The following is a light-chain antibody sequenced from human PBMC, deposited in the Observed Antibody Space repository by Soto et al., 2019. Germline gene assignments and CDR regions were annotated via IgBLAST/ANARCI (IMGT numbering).Light chain of an antibody. V-gene: IGKV1-9*01. CDR1: QGISSY. CDR2: AAS. J-gene: IGKJ4*01. Sequence: DIQLTQSPSFLSASVGDRVTITCRASQGISSYLAWYQQKPGKAPKLLIYAASTLQSGVPSRFSGSGSGTEFPLTIRSLQPEDFSTYYCQHLNSYPLTFGGGTKVEIK. CDR3: QHLNSYPLT.